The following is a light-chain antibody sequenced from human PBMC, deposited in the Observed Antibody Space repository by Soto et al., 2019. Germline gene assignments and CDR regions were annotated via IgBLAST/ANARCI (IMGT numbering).Light chain of an antibody. CDR3: QQLESYPST. Sequence: IQLTQSPSSLSASVVDRVTITCLASQGISNFLAWYKQKPGKAPKLLIYAASTLQSGVPSRFSGSGSGTDFTLTISSLQPEDFATYYCQQLESYPSTFGGGTKVDI. V-gene: IGKV1-9*01. J-gene: IGKJ4*01. CDR1: QGISNF. CDR2: AAS.